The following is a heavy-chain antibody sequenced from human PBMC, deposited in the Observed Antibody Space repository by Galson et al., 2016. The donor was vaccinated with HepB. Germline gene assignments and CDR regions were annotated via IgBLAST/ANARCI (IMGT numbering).Heavy chain of an antibody. V-gene: IGHV3-23*01. Sequence: SLRLSCAASGFSFSSYAMSWVRQAPGKGLEWVSSISGSVGSTYYADSVKGRFTISRDNSKNTLYLRMNSLRAEDTAVYYCATLLWFGELLYPFDYWGQGTLVTVSS. CDR3: ATLLWFGELLYPFDY. J-gene: IGHJ4*02. D-gene: IGHD3-10*01. CDR1: GFSFSSYA. CDR2: ISGSVGST.